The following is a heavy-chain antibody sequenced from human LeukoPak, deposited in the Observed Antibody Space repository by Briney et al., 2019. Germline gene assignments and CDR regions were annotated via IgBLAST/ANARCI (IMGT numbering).Heavy chain of an antibody. Sequence: SETLSLTCTVSGGSISSYYWSWIGQPPGKGLEWIGYIYYSGSTNYNPSLKSRVTISVDTSKNQFSLKLSSVTAADTAVYYCARDREIAVAGTGFDYWGQGTLVTVSS. J-gene: IGHJ4*02. CDR3: ARDREIAVAGTGFDY. V-gene: IGHV4-59*01. CDR1: GGSISSYY. D-gene: IGHD6-19*01. CDR2: IYYSGST.